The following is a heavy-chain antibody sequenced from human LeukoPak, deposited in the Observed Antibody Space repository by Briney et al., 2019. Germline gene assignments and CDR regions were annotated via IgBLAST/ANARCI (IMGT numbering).Heavy chain of an antibody. Sequence: SVKVSCKASGGTFSSYAISWVRRAPGQGLEWMGGIIPIFGTANYAQKFQGRVTITADESTSTAYMELSSLRSEDTAVYYCGGPYCSGGSCYSRVKYGMDVWGKGTTVTVSS. J-gene: IGHJ6*04. CDR1: GGTFSSYA. CDR3: GGPYCSGGSCYSRVKYGMDV. D-gene: IGHD2-15*01. CDR2: IIPIFGTA. V-gene: IGHV1-69*13.